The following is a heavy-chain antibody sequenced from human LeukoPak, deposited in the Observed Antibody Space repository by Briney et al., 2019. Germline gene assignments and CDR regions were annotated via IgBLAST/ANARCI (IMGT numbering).Heavy chain of an antibody. J-gene: IGHJ4*02. D-gene: IGHD7-27*01. V-gene: IGHV3-48*02. CDR3: ARDIHWAFDY. CDR2: ISSSTSRI. CDR1: GFSFSSYE. Sequence: PRGSLRLSCAASGFSFSSYEMNWVRQAPGKGLEWVSYISSSTSRIYYADSVKGRFTISRDSARRSLFLQMNSLRDEDTAVYYCARDIHWAFDYWGQGTLVTVSS.